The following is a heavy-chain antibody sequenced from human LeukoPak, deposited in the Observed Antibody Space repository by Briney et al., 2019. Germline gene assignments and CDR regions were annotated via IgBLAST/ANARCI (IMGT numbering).Heavy chain of an antibody. CDR1: GFTFTTYW. V-gene: IGHV3-7*01. J-gene: IGHJ4*02. D-gene: IGHD4-11*01. CDR2: IKHGGSDK. CDR3: AIVFMGRLPSEFDY. Sequence: PGGSLRLSCAAFGFTFTTYWMTWVRQAPGKGLEWVACIKHGGSDKYYVDSVRGRFTLSRDNVKNSLYRQMSSLRAEDTAVYYCAIVFMGRLPSEFDYWGQGTLVTVSS.